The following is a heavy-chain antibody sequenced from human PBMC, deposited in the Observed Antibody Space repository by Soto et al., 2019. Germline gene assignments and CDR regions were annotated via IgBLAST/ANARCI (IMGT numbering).Heavy chain of an antibody. Sequence: SQTLSLPCAISGDSVSSNIAAWNWIRQSPSRGLEWLGRTYYRSKWSNDYAVSVKSRITINPDTSKNQFSLQLNSVTPEDTAVYYCARDLPVAGNYFDCWGQGTLVTVSS. CDR3: ARDLPVAGNYFDC. CDR2: TYYRSKWSN. D-gene: IGHD6-19*01. CDR1: GDSVSSNIAA. J-gene: IGHJ4*02. V-gene: IGHV6-1*01.